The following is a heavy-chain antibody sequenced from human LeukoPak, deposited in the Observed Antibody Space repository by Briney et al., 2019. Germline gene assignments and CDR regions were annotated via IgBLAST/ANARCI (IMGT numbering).Heavy chain of an antibody. CDR2: ISNSGST. J-gene: IGHJ4*02. D-gene: IGHD3-22*01. V-gene: IGHV4-30-4*01. CDR1: GGSISSGDFY. CDR3: ARVREKDDSSDYYHYYFDY. Sequence: SETLSLTCTVSGGSISSGDFYCSWIRQPPGKGLEWIGDISNSGSTYYNPSLKSRVTMSVDSSKNHFSLNLSSVTAADTAVYYCARVREKDDSSDYYHYYFDYWGQGTLVTVSS.